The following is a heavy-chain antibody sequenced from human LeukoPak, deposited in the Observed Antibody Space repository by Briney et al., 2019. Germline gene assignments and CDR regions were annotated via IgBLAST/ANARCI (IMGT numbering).Heavy chain of an antibody. V-gene: IGHV3-30*02. D-gene: IGHD1-26*01. Sequence: GGSLRLSCAASGFTFSSYGMHWVRQAPGKGLEWVAFIRYDGSNKYYADSVKGRFTISRDNSKSTLYLQMNSLRAEDTAVYYCAKDQWELTYFDYWGQGTLVTVSS. CDR1: GFTFSSYG. CDR3: AKDQWELTYFDY. J-gene: IGHJ4*02. CDR2: IRYDGSNK.